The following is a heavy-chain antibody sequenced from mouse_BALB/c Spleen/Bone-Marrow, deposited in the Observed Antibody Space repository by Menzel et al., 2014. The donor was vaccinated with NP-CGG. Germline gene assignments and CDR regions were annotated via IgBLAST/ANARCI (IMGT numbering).Heavy chain of an antibody. J-gene: IGHJ4*01. Sequence: VQLQQPGPELVKPGASVKISCKASEYTFTDYNMHWVKQSHGKSLEWIGYIYPYSGGTGYNQKFKNKATLTVDDSSFTAYMELRSLTTEDSAVYYCARSGIPYAMDYWGQGTSVTVSS. CDR3: ARSGIPYAMDY. D-gene: IGHD5-2*01. V-gene: IGHV1S29*02. CDR1: EYTFTDYN. CDR2: IYPYSGGT.